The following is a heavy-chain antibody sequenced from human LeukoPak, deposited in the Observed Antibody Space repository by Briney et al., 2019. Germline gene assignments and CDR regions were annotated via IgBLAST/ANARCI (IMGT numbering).Heavy chain of an antibody. V-gene: IGHV3-20*04. J-gene: IGHJ6*03. Sequence: GGSLRLSCAASGFRFDDYGMSWVRHVPGKGLQWVAGTNWDGASTGYADSVEGRFTISRDNGKNFVYLQMNSLRVEDTALYFCGRVYCSTTSCYDYYDYYMDVWGKGTTVTVSS. CDR3: GRVYCSTTSCYDYYDYYMDV. D-gene: IGHD2-2*01. CDR1: GFRFDDYG. CDR2: TNWDGAST.